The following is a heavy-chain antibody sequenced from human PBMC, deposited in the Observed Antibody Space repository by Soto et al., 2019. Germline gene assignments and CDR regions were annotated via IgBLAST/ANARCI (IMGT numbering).Heavy chain of an antibody. D-gene: IGHD3-3*01. V-gene: IGHV4-59*01. CDR3: ARGLSGYYSGFDY. CDR2: IYYSGST. CDR1: GGSISSYY. J-gene: IGHJ4*02. Sequence: PSETLSLTCTVSGGSISSYYWSWIRQPPGKGLEWIGNIYYSGSTNYNSSLKSRVTISVDTSKNQFSLDLSSVTAADTAVYYCARGLSGYYSGFDYWGQGTLVTVSS.